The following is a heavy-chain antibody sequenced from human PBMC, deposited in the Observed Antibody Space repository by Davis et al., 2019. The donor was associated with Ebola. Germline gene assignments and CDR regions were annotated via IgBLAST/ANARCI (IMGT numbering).Heavy chain of an antibody. Sequence: GESLKISCKGSGYSFTSYWIGWVRQMPGKGLEWMGIIYPGDSDTRYSPSFQGQVTISADNSISTAYLQWSSLKASDSAMYYCARQVAARQQYYFDYWGQGALVTVSS. D-gene: IGHD6-6*01. J-gene: IGHJ4*02. CDR2: IYPGDSDT. CDR1: GYSFTSYW. CDR3: ARQVAARQQYYFDY. V-gene: IGHV5-51*01.